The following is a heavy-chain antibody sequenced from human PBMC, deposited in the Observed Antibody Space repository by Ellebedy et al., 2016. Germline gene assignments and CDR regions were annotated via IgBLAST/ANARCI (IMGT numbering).Heavy chain of an antibody. CDR1: GFTFSSYA. J-gene: IGHJ4*02. D-gene: IGHD3-22*01. V-gene: IGHV3-30-3*01. CDR3: ATSSSGYYYFDY. CDR2: ISYDGSNK. Sequence: GGSLRLSXAASGFTFSSYAMHWVRQAPGKGLEWVAVISYDGSNKYYADSVKGRFTISRDNSKNTLYLQMNSLRAEDTAVYYCATSSSGYYYFDYWGQGTLVTVSS.